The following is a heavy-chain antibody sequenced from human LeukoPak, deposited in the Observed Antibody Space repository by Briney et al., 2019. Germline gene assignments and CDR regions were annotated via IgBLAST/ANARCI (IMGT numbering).Heavy chain of an antibody. CDR2: IYHSGTI. V-gene: IGHV4-38-2*02. CDR3: ARGSRYPHYYYYMDV. D-gene: IGHD1-1*01. Sequence: PSETLSLTCTVSGYSISSGYYWGWIWQAPGKGLEWIGSIYHSGTIKYNPSLKSRVTISIDTSKNKFSLKLSSVTAADTAVYYCARGSRYPHYYYYMDVWGKGTTVTISS. CDR1: GYSISSGYY. J-gene: IGHJ6*03.